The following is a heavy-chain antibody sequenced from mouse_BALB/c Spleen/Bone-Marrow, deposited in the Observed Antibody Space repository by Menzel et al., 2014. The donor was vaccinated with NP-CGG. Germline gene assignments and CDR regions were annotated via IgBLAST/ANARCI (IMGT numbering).Heavy chain of an antibody. CDR2: IDPADDTT. Sequence: DVKLVESGAELVKPGASVKLSCTTSGFNIKDTYIHWVKRRPEQGLDWIGRIDPADDTTIYDPKFQDKATITTDTSSSMAYLQLSSLTSEDAAVYFCSRGTRYYFDYWGQGTTLTVSS. J-gene: IGHJ2*01. D-gene: IGHD1-1*01. V-gene: IGHV14-3*02. CDR1: GFNIKDTY. CDR3: SRGTRYYFDY.